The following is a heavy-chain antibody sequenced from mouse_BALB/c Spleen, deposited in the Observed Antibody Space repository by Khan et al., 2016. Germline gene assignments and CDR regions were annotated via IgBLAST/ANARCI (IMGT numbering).Heavy chain of an antibody. CDR2: ISYRGTT. J-gene: IGHJ3*01. CDR1: GYSITSDYA. D-gene: IGHD4-1*01. V-gene: IGHV3-2*02. Sequence: EVQLQESGPGLVKPSQSLSLTCTVTGYSITSDYAWNWIRQFPGNILEWMGYISYRGTTSYTPSLKTRISISRATSKNQFFLRLNSVPSDDPATYYWGEELGWCAYWGEGTMVSVSA. CDR3: GEELGWCAY.